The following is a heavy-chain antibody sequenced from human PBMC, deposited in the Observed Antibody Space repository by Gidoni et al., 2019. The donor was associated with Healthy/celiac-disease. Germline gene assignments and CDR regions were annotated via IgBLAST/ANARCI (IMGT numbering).Heavy chain of an antibody. CDR2: ISSSSSTI. Sequence: EVQLVESGGGLVHPGGSLRLSCAASGLTFCSYSMNWVRQAPGKGLEWVSYISSSSSTIYYADSVKGRFTISRDNAKNSLYLQMNSLRAEDTAVYYCARRSPNTMVRGVGPFDYWGQGTLVTVSS. V-gene: IGHV3-48*04. CDR1: GLTFCSYS. CDR3: ARRSPNTMVRGVGPFDY. D-gene: IGHD3-10*01. J-gene: IGHJ4*02.